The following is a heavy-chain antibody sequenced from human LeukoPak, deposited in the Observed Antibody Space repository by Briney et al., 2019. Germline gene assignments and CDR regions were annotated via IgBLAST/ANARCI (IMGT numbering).Heavy chain of an antibody. Sequence: SVKVSCKASGGTFSSYAISWVRQAPGQGLEWMGGIIPIFGTANYAQKFQGRVTITTDESTSTAYMELSSLRSEDTAVYYCATRSGRPGSPFDYWGQGTLVTVSS. V-gene: IGHV1-69*05. CDR1: GGTFSSYA. CDR3: ATRSGRPGSPFDY. D-gene: IGHD2-15*01. CDR2: IIPIFGTA. J-gene: IGHJ4*02.